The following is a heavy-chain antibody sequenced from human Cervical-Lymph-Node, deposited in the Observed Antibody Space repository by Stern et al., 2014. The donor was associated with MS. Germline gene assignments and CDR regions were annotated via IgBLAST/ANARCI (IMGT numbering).Heavy chain of an antibody. D-gene: IGHD4-17*01. V-gene: IGHV3-21*01. CDR2: ISNNSTHT. CDR1: GFTFSHYS. Sequence: EVQLVQSGGGLVKPGESLRLSCDASGFTFSHYSINWVRQAPGKGLEWISSISNNSTHTSSADSVEGRFTISRDSAKDSVSLHMVSLRAEDTAVYYCARARVGDYARSPHLDSWGQGTLVTVSS. CDR3: ARARVGDYARSPHLDS. J-gene: IGHJ4*02.